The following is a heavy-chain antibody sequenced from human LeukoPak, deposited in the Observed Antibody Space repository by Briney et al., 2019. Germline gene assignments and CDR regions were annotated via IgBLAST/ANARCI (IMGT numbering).Heavy chain of an antibody. Sequence: SETLSLTCAVYGGSFSGYYWSWIRQPPGKGLEWIGEINHSGSTNYNPSLKSRVTISVDTSKNQLSLKLSSVTAADTAVYYCARAPAYCGGDCYHHFDYWGQGTLVTVSS. J-gene: IGHJ4*02. V-gene: IGHV4-34*01. D-gene: IGHD2-21*02. CDR3: ARAPAYCGGDCYHHFDY. CDR2: INHSGST. CDR1: GGSFSGYY.